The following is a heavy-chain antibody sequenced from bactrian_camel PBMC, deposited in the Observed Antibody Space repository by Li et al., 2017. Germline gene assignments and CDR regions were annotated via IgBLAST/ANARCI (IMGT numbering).Heavy chain of an antibody. J-gene: IGHJ4*01. Sequence: HVQLVESGGDLVQPGGSLRLSCAASGYTSRSNCVGWFRQAPGKEREGVAAVHTDRSTTYNADSVKGRFTISQDNAKNTVILQMNSLKPEDTAMYYCATAITLCYNLSPNEYENWGQGTQVTVS. D-gene: IGHD8*01. V-gene: IGHV3S1*01. CDR1: GYTSRSNC. CDR2: VHTDRSTT. CDR3: ATAITLCYNLSPNEYEN.